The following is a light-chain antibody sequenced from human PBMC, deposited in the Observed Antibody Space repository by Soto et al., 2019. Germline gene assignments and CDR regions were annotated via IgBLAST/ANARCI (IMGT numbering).Light chain of an antibody. CDR3: HQYGDSPYT. Sequence: EIVLTQSPGTLSLSPGERATLSCRASQSISNTYLAWHQQKPGQAPRLLIYGASSRATGIPDRFGGSVYGTDFTLTISRLEPEDCAVYYCHQYGDSPYTFGQGNKLEIK. J-gene: IGKJ2*01. V-gene: IGKV3-20*01. CDR1: QSISNTY. CDR2: GAS.